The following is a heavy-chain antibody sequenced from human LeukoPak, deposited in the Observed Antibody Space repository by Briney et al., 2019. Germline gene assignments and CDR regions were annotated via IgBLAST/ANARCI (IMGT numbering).Heavy chain of an antibody. CDR3: AKDVRSGGSCPDY. J-gene: IGHJ4*02. D-gene: IGHD2-15*01. V-gene: IGHV3-30*18. CDR2: ISYDGSNK. Sequence: GGSLRLSCAASGFTFSSYGMHWVRQAPGKGLEWVAVISYDGSNKYYADSVKGRFTISRDNPKNTLYLQMNSLRAEDTAVYYCAKDVRSGGSCPDYWGQGTLVTVSS. CDR1: GFTFSSYG.